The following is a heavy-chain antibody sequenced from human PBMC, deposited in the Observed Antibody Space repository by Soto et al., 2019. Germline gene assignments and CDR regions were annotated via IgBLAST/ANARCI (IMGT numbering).Heavy chain of an antibody. D-gene: IGHD3-10*01. CDR2: ISGSGDRT. V-gene: IGHV3-23*01. CDR1: GFTFSSYV. Sequence: EVEVLESGGGLVQPGGSLRLSCAGFGFTFSSYVMTWVRQAPGKGLEWVSTISGSGDRTYYADSVRGRFTISKDNSKNTLYLQMNSLRVEDTAVYYCAKGISWYGELTANDPYSYYGIDVWGQGTTVTVSS. J-gene: IGHJ6*02. CDR3: AKGISWYGELTANDPYSYYGIDV.